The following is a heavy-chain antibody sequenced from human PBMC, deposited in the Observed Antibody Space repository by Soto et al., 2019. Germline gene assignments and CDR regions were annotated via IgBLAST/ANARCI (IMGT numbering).Heavy chain of an antibody. CDR2: IIPVLDIE. Sequence: QVQLVQSGAEVKKPGSSVKVSCKVSGGTFSSYTISWVRQAPGQGLEWMGRIIPVLDIEKYAQKFQGRVTITADKSTSTAYMELVILRSEDTAVYYCAGLTETGTTAYDYWGQGTLVNVSS. CDR1: GGTFSSYT. D-gene: IGHD1-7*01. CDR3: AGLTETGTTAYDY. V-gene: IGHV1-69*02. J-gene: IGHJ4*02.